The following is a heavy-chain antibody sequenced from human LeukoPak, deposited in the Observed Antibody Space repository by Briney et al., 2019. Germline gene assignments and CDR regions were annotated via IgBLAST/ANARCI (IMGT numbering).Heavy chain of an antibody. Sequence: SETLSLTSTVSGGSISSGSYYWSWIRQPAGKGLEWIGRIYTSGSTNYNPSLKSRVVISVDTSKNQFSLKLSSVTAADTAVYYCARKSSLLRSTDYWGQGTLVTVSS. CDR2: IYTSGST. CDR3: ARKSSLLRSTDY. D-gene: IGHD3-3*01. J-gene: IGHJ4*02. V-gene: IGHV4-61*02. CDR1: GGSISSGSYY.